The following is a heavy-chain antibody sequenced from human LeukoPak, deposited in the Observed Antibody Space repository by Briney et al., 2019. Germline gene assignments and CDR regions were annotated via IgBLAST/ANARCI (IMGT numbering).Heavy chain of an antibody. Sequence: SETLSLTCTVSGVSMSSYSWSWIRQPPGKGLEWIGYVYNSGSTNYNPSLKSRVTISVDTSKIQFSLKLSPVTAADTAVYYCARGLGGYCTNGVCSDAFDIWGQGTMVTVSS. CDR1: GVSMSSYS. V-gene: IGHV4-59*12. J-gene: IGHJ3*02. CDR3: ARGLGGYCTNGVCSDAFDI. CDR2: VYNSGST. D-gene: IGHD2-8*01.